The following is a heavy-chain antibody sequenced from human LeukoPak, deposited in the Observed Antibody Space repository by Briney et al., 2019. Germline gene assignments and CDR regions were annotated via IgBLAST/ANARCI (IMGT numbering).Heavy chain of an antibody. J-gene: IGHJ4*02. D-gene: IGHD5-24*01. CDR1: GFTFSSYA. CDR3: ARVELEMATIYYFGY. V-gene: IGHV3-30-3*01. CDR2: ISYDGSNK. Sequence: GGSLRLSCAASGFTFSSYAMSWVRQAPGKGLEWVAVISYDGSNKYYADSVKGRFTISRDNSKNTLYLQMNSLRAEDTAVYFCARVELEMATIYYFGYWGQGTLVTVSS.